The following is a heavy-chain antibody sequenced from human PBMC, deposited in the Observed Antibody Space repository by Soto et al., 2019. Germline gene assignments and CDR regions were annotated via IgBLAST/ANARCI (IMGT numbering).Heavy chain of an antibody. Sequence: PGGSLRLSCSASGFTFSSYAMHWVRQAPGKGLEYVSAISSNGGSTYYADSVKGRFTISRDNSKNALYLQMSSLRAEDTAVYYCVKRGYCSGGSCLNDAFDIWGQGTMVTFSS. CDR3: VKRGYCSGGSCLNDAFDI. CDR2: ISSNGGST. D-gene: IGHD2-15*01. J-gene: IGHJ3*02. V-gene: IGHV3-64D*06. CDR1: GFTFSSYA.